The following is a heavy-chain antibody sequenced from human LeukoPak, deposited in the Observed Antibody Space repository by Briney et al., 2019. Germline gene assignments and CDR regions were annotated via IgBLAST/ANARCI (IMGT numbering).Heavy chain of an antibody. CDR1: GFTFSSYG. Sequence: QPGGSLRLSCAASGFTFSSYGMHWVRQAPGKGLEWVAVISYDGSNKYYADSVKGRFTISRDNSKNTLYLQMNSLRAEDTAVYYCARGGRDYDFWSGYYSHWFDPWGQGTLVTVSS. D-gene: IGHD3-3*01. V-gene: IGHV3-30*03. CDR3: ARGGRDYDFWSGYYSHWFDP. CDR2: ISYDGSNK. J-gene: IGHJ5*02.